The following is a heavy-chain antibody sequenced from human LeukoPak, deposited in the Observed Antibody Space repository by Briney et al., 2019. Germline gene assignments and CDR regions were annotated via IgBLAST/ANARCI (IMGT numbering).Heavy chain of an antibody. J-gene: IGHJ4*02. Sequence: SETLSLTCTVSGGSINNYYWNWIRQPAGKGLEWIGRMYSSGNTNYNPSLKSRVTMSVDTSKNQFSVKLRSVTAADTAVYYCARERGSGWYDTSFDYWGQGTLVTVSS. CDR3: ARERGSGWYDTSFDY. D-gene: IGHD6-19*01. V-gene: IGHV4-4*07. CDR1: GGSINNYY. CDR2: MYSSGNT.